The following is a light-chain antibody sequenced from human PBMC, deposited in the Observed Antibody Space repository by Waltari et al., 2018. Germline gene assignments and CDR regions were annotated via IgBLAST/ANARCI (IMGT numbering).Light chain of an antibody. V-gene: IGKV3-15*01. J-gene: IGKJ5*01. CDR2: GAS. Sequence: EVVMTQSPAMVSVSPGERATLSCRASQNIRSNLAWYQQKPGQASRLLIYGASTRATDIPARFSGSGSGTEFTLTITSLQSEDFAVYYCQQYNNWPPITFGQGTRLEIK. CDR1: QNIRSN. CDR3: QQYNNWPPIT.